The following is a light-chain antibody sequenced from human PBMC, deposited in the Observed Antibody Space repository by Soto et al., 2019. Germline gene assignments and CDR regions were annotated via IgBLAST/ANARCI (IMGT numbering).Light chain of an antibody. J-gene: IGKJ2*01. CDR1: QSVSSSD. V-gene: IGKV3-20*01. CDR2: GAS. CDR3: QQYGGSPLYT. Sequence: EIVLTQSPGTLSLSPGDRATLSCRASQSVSSSDLAWYQQKPGQAPRLLIYGASTRATGIPDRFSGSGSGTAFTLTIRRLEPEDFAVYYCQQYGGSPLYTFGQGTKLEIK.